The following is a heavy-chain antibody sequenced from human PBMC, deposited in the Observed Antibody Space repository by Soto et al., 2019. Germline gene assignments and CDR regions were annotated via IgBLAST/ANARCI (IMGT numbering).Heavy chain of an antibody. J-gene: IGHJ5*02. D-gene: IGHD6-6*01. CDR1: GFTFSSYG. Sequence: RRLSCAASGFTFSSYGMHWVRQAPGKGLEWVAVIWYDGSNKYYADSVKGRFTISRDNSKNTLYLQMNSLRAEDTAVYYCARLGPSIAARPSEQDWFDPWGQGTLVTVSS. V-gene: IGHV3-33*01. CDR3: ARLGPSIAARPSEQDWFDP. CDR2: IWYDGSNK.